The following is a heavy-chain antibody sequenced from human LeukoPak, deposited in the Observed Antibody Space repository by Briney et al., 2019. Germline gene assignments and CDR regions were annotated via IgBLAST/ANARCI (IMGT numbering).Heavy chain of an antibody. Sequence: WASVKVSCKVSGYTLTELSMHWVRQAPGKGLEWMGGFDPEDGETIYAQKFQGRVTMTEDTSTDTAYMDLSSLRSEDTAVYYCARNTETAIPLPYYFDYWGQGTLVTVSS. J-gene: IGHJ4*02. D-gene: IGHD2-21*02. CDR1: GYTLTELS. V-gene: IGHV1-24*01. CDR2: FDPEDGET. CDR3: ARNTETAIPLPYYFDY.